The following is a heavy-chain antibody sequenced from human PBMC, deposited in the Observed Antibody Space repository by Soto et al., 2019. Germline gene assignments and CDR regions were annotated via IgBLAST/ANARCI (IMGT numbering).Heavy chain of an antibody. Sequence: GGSLRLSCAASGFTFSSYAMSWVRQAPGKGLEWVSAISGSGGSTYYADSVKGRFTISRDNSKNTLYLQMNSLRAEDTAVYYCAKDMTYSGYVIQSPDVFDIWGQGSSVTVSS. CDR1: GFTFSSYA. V-gene: IGHV3-23*01. D-gene: IGHD5-12*01. CDR2: ISGSGGST. CDR3: AKDMTYSGYVIQSPDVFDI. J-gene: IGHJ3*02.